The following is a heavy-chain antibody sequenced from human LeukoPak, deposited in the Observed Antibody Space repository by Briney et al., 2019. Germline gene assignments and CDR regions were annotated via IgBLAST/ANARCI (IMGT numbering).Heavy chain of an antibody. CDR3: ARDLINPTGYYYGMDV. D-gene: IGHD1-14*01. CDR1: GFTFSSYA. J-gene: IGHJ6*02. V-gene: IGHV3-30-3*01. CDR2: ISYDGSNK. Sequence: GRSLRLSCAASGFTFSSYAMHWVRQAPGKGLEWVAVISYDGSNKYYADSVKGRFTITRDNSKNTLYLQMNSLRAEDTAVYYCARDLINPTGYYYGMDVWGQGTTVTVSS.